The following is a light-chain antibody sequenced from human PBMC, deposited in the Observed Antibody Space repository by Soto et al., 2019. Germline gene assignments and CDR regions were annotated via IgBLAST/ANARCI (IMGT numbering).Light chain of an antibody. CDR2: EVS. CDR1: SSVVGGYNY. V-gene: IGLV2-14*01. J-gene: IGLJ1*01. Sequence: HSVLSQPASVAGAPGQWITISRTVNSSVVGGYNYVSWYQQHPGKAPKLMIYEVSNRPSGVSNRFSGSKSGNTASLTISGLQAEAEADYYCSAYTSSSTLVFGTGTKVTVL. CDR3: SAYTSSSTLV.